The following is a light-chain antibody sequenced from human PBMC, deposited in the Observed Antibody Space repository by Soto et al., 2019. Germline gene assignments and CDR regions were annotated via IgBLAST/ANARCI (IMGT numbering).Light chain of an antibody. V-gene: IGLV2-14*01. Sequence: QSALTQPASVSGSPGQSITISCTGTSSDVGGYNYVSWYQQHPGKAPKLMIYDVSNRPSGVSNRFSGSKSGNTASLTISGLQAEDEADYYCSSYTSSSTLVFAGGTKLT. CDR1: SSDVGGYNY. CDR2: DVS. J-gene: IGLJ2*01. CDR3: SSYTSSSTLV.